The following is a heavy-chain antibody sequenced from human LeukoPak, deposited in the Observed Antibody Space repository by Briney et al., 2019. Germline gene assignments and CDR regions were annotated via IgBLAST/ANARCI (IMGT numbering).Heavy chain of an antibody. D-gene: IGHD3-22*01. CDR2: IYYSGST. CDR3: ARGNTQYYDSSGYLDY. V-gene: IGHV4-31*03. J-gene: IGHJ4*02. CDR1: GGSISSGGYY. Sequence: SETLSLTCTVSGGSISSGGYYWSWIRQHPGKGLEWIGYIYYSGSTYYNPSLKSRVTISVDTSKNQFSLKLSSVTAADTAVYYCARGNTQYYDSSGYLDYWGQGTLVTVSS.